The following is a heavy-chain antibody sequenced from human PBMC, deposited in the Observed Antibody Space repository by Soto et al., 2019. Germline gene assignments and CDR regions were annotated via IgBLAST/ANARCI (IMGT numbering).Heavy chain of an antibody. CDR1: GFSFSSYA. V-gene: IGHV3-23*01. Sequence: GGSLRLSCAASGFSFSSYAMTWVRQAPGRGLEWVSAIDSDASTYYADSVKGRFTISRDKSKGTLYLQISSLRAEDTAVYYCSKEGITAAITNYYYGMDXWGQGTTVTVSS. CDR2: IDSDAST. CDR3: SKEGITAAITNYYYGMDX. J-gene: IGHJ6*02. D-gene: IGHD2-2*01.